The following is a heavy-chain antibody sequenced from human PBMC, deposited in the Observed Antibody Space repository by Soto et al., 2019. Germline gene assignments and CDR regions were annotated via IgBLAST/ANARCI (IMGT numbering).Heavy chain of an antibody. CDR2: INAGNGNT. Sequence: QVQLVQSGAEVKKPGASVKVSCKASGYTFTSYAMHWVRQAPGQRLEWMGWINAGNGNTKYSQKFQGRVTITRDTSASTAYMELSSLRSEDTAVYYCARDAPVRTYRPTPKYYFDYWGQGTLVTVSS. V-gene: IGHV1-3*01. CDR1: GYTFTSYA. J-gene: IGHJ4*02. CDR3: ARDAPVRTYRPTPKYYFDY. D-gene: IGHD5-12*01.